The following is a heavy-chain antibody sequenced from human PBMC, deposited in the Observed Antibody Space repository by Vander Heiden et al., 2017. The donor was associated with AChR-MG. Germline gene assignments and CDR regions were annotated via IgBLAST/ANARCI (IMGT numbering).Heavy chain of an antibody. CDR2: MNPNSGNT. V-gene: IGHV1-8*01. CDR3: ARRSAAARRVTSRTRKYKWFDP. J-gene: IGHJ5*02. D-gene: IGHD6-6*01. CDR1: GYTLISYD. Sequence: QVQLVQSGAEAKKPAASVKVPCTASGYTLISYDLNWVGQAPGQGLEWMGWMNPNSGNTGYAQKFQGRVTMTRKTSIGTAYMELSSLRFEDTAVHYCARRSAAARRVTSRTRKYKWFDPWGDGRLVAVSS.